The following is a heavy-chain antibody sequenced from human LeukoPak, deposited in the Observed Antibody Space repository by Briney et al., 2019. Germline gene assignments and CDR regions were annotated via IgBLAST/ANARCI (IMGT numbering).Heavy chain of an antibody. Sequence: GGSLRLSCAASGFTFSSYAMSRVRQAPGRGLEWVSAISGSGGSTYYADSVKGRFTISRDNSKNTLYLQMNSLRAEDTAVYYCAKDHHYDFWSGYDPVFDYWGQGTLVTVSS. V-gene: IGHV3-23*01. D-gene: IGHD3-3*01. CDR1: GFTFSSYA. CDR3: AKDHHYDFWSGYDPVFDY. CDR2: ISGSGGST. J-gene: IGHJ4*02.